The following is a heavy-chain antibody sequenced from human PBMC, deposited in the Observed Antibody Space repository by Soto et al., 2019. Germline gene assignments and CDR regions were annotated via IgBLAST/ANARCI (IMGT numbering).Heavy chain of an antibody. J-gene: IGHJ4*02. V-gene: IGHV4-61*01. CDR1: GGSVSSGSYY. CDR3: ARGPPAVITARECDY. Sequence: QVQLQESGPGLVKPSETLSLTCTVSGGSVSSGSYYWSWIRQPPGKGLEWIGYIFYTGSTNYNPYPQSRVTISVDTPKNQFALNLSSVTAADTAVYYCARGPPAVITARECDYWGQGTLVTVSS. D-gene: IGHD1-20*01. CDR2: IFYTGST.